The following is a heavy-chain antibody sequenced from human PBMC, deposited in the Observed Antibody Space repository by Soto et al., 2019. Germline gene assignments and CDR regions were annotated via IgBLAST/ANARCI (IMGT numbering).Heavy chain of an antibody. CDR2: INPGDSDT. Sequence: PGESLKISCKGSGYSFTSYWIGWVRQMPGKGLEWMGIINPGDSDTRYSPSFQGQVTISADKSISTAYLQWSSLKASDTAMYYCARGAPYSSSSGYYYGMDVWGQGTTVTVSS. CDR3: ARGAPYSSSSGYYYGMDV. J-gene: IGHJ6*02. V-gene: IGHV5-51*01. CDR1: GYSFTSYW. D-gene: IGHD6-6*01.